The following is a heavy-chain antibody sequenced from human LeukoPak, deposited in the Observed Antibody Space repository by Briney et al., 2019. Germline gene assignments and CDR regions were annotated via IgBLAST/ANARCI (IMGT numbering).Heavy chain of an antibody. Sequence: PGGSLRLSCEASGFTLSVYYMSWIRQAPGKGLEWVSYISGSSSDTSYADSVKDRFTISRDNAKNSLYLQMNSLRAEDTAVYYCARLARMPEYWGQGTLVTVSS. V-gene: IGHV3-11*06. J-gene: IGHJ4*02. CDR3: ARLARMPEY. CDR2: ISGSSSDT. CDR1: GFTLSVYY. D-gene: IGHD2-2*01.